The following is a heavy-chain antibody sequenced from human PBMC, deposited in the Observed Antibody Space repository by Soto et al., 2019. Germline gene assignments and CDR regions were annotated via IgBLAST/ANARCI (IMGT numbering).Heavy chain of an antibody. D-gene: IGHD5-18*01. CDR2: IYYSGST. V-gene: IGHV4-59*01. CDR1: GGSISSYY. Sequence: QVQLQESGTGLVKPSETLSLTCTVSGGSISSYYWSWIRQPTGKGLEWLGYIYYSGSTNYNHSLKSRVTISVDTSTNQFSLKLSSVPAADTAVYYCARDLGGPADTARYNWFDPWGQGTLVTVSS. J-gene: IGHJ5*02. CDR3: ARDLGGPADTARYNWFDP.